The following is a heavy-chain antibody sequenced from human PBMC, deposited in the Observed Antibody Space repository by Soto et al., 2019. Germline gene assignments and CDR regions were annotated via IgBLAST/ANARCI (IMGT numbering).Heavy chain of an antibody. CDR2: IYYSGST. J-gene: IGHJ4*02. D-gene: IGHD2-15*01. V-gene: IGHV4-30-2*01. Sequence: PSETLSLTCAVSGGSISSGGYSWSWIRQPPGKGLEWIGYIYYSGSTYYNPSLKSRVTISVDRSKNQFSLKLSSVTAADTAVYYCARGQVVAAQHWGQGTLVTVSS. CDR3: ARGQVVAAQH. CDR1: GGSISSGGYS.